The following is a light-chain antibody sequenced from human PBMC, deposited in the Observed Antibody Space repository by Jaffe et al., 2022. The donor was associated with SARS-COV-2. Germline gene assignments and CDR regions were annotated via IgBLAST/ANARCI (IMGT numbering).Light chain of an antibody. CDR1: QSISRC. CDR3: QQCESYPYT. CDR2: RAS. V-gene: IGKV1-5*03. Sequence: DIQMTQSPSTLSASVGDRVTITCRASQSISRCLAWYQQKPGKAPDLLIYRASSLESGVPSRFSGIASGTEFTLTISSLQPDDFATYYCQQCESYPYTFGQGTKLEIK. J-gene: IGKJ2*01.